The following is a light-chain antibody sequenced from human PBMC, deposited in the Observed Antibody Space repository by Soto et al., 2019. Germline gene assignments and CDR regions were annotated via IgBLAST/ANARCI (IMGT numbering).Light chain of an antibody. CDR1: QTIDNY. Sequence: DIQMTQSPSSLSASVGDRVTISCRTSQTIDNYLNWYQQKPGKARQLIISAESALQSGVSSRFSRSGAGTEFTPNIRSLQPQDYATFYGHQTYKTRYPFGQGTKVEIK. V-gene: IGKV1-39*01. CDR2: AES. CDR3: HQTYKTRYP. J-gene: IGKJ1*01.